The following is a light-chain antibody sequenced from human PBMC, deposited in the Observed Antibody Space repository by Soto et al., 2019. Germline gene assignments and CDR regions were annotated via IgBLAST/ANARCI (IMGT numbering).Light chain of an antibody. CDR2: GAS. Sequence: IVLTQSPGTLALYPGERATLSCRASQSVTSSYLAWYQQKPGQAPRLLIFGASSRATGIPDRFSGSGSGTDFTLTISRLEPEDFAVYYCQQYGGSPRTFGQGTKVEIK. CDR1: QSVTSSY. V-gene: IGKV3-20*01. J-gene: IGKJ1*01. CDR3: QQYGGSPRT.